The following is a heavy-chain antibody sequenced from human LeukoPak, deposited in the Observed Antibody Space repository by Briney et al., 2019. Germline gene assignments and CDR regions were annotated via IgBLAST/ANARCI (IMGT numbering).Heavy chain of an antibody. J-gene: IGHJ5*02. V-gene: IGHV3-74*01. CDR1: GITSGNNW. Sequence: PGGALRLSCAASGITSGNNWMHWVRPGPAQGRVWIGRSNSDGGGAFSADSVSGGLTLSRDNAKNTLYLQMSSLRADDTAVYYCARDVPHNWFDTWGQGTLVTVSS. CDR3: ARDVPHNWFDT. CDR2: SNSDGGGA.